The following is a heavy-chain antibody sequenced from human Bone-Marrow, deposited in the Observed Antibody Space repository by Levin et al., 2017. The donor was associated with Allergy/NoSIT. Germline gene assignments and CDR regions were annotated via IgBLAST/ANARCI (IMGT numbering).Heavy chain of an antibody. CDR1: NGSISSSNHY. J-gene: IGHJ4*02. D-gene: IGHD3-3*01. V-gene: IGHV4-39*07. Sequence: SETLSLTCSVSNGSISSSNHYWGWIRQPPGKGLEWIGSIYHNGNTYDNPSLKGRVTISIDTSKNQFSLRLASVTAADTAIYYCARGLSLDCWSGFTHYYLDYWGQETLVSVSS. CDR2: IYHNGNT. CDR3: ARGLSLDCWSGFTHYYLDY.